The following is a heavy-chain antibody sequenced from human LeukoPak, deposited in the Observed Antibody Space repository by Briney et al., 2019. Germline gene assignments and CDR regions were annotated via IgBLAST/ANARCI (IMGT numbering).Heavy chain of an antibody. D-gene: IGHD3-22*01. J-gene: IGHJ4*02. V-gene: IGHV3-23*01. Sequence: GGSLRLSCAASGFTFSSYAMSWVRQAPGKGLEWVSAISGSGGSTYYADSVKGRFTISRDNSKNTLYLQMNSLRAEDTAVYYCAKDPRPNYYDSSGYNVYWGQGTLVTVSS. CDR1: GFTFSSYA. CDR3: AKDPRPNYYDSSGYNVY. CDR2: ISGSGGST.